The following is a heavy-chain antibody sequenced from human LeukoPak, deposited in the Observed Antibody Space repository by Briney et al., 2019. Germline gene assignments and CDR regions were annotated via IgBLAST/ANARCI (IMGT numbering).Heavy chain of an antibody. Sequence: SETLSLTCTVSGGSISSYYWSWIRQPAGKGLEWIGRIYTSGSTNYNPSLKSRVTMSVDTSKNQFSLKLSSVTAADTAVYHCARDPGYCSGGSCFNWFDPWGQGTLVTVSS. CDR3: ARDPGYCSGGSCFNWFDP. V-gene: IGHV4-4*07. J-gene: IGHJ5*02. D-gene: IGHD2-15*01. CDR2: IYTSGST. CDR1: GGSISSYY.